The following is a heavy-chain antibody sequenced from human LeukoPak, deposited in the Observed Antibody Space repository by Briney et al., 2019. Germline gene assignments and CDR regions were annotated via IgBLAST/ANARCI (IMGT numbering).Heavy chain of an antibody. J-gene: IGHJ4*02. Sequence: ETLSLTCAVYGGSFSGYYWSWIRQAPGKGLEWVSAISGSGGSTYYADSVKGRFTISRDNSKNTLYLQMNSLRAEDTAVYYCAKAVGRVVPAAMSVDYWGQGTLVTVSS. D-gene: IGHD2-2*01. CDR3: AKAVGRVVPAAMSVDY. CDR1: GGSFSGYY. CDR2: ISGSGGST. V-gene: IGHV3-23*01.